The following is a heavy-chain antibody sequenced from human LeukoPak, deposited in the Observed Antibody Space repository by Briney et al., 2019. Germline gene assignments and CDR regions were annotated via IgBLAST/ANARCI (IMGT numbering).Heavy chain of an antibody. V-gene: IGHV3-48*01. CDR2: ISSSSSTI. CDR1: GFTFSIYS. CDR3: AREGASYGNHYFDY. Sequence: GGSLRLSCAASGFTFSIYSMNWVRQAPGKGLEWVSYISSSSSTIYYADSVKGRFTISRDNAKNSLYLQMNSLRAEDTAVYYCAREGASYGNHYFDYWGQGTLVTVSS. J-gene: IGHJ4*02. D-gene: IGHD5-18*01.